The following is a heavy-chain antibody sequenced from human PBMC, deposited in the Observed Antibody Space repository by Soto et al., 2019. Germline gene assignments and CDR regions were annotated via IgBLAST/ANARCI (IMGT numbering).Heavy chain of an antibody. CDR2: ISSNGGST. CDR3: ARDRIAAAGTEYYYYYYGMDV. Sequence: GGSLRLSCAASGFTFSSYAMHWVRQAPGKGLEYVSAISSNGGSTYYANSVKGRFTISRDNSKNTLYLQMGSLRAEDVAVYYCARDRIAAAGTEYYYYYYGMDVWGQGTTVTVSS. V-gene: IGHV3-64*01. CDR1: GFTFSSYA. D-gene: IGHD6-13*01. J-gene: IGHJ6*02.